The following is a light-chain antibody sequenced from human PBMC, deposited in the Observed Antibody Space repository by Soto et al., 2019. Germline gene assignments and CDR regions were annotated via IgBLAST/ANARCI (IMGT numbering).Light chain of an antibody. CDR1: NIGSKS. Sequence: SYELTQPPSVSVAPGKTANITCGGNNIGSKSVHWYPQKPGQAPVLVISYDSDRPSGIPERFSGSNSGNTATLTISRVEAGDEADYYCQVWDSSSDHVVFGGGTKLTVL. CDR3: QVWDSSSDHVV. J-gene: IGLJ2*01. V-gene: IGLV3-21*04. CDR2: YDS.